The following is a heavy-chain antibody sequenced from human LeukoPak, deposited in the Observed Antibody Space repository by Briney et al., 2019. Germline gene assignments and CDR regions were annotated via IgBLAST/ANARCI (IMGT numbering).Heavy chain of an antibody. CDR1: GFTFSDYY. Sequence: GGSLRLSCAASGFTFSDYYMSWIRQAPGKGLEWVSYIISSSSYTNYADSVKGRFTISRDNAKNSLYLQMNSLRAEDTAVYFCANGNGQRFLEWLHEAYFDYWGQGTLVTVSS. D-gene: IGHD3-3*01. J-gene: IGHJ4*02. CDR3: ANGNGQRFLEWLHEAYFDY. V-gene: IGHV3-11*03. CDR2: IISSSSYT.